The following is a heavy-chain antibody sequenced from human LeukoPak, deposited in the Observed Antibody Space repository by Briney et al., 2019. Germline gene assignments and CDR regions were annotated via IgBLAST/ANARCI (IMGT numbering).Heavy chain of an antibody. D-gene: IGHD4-23*01. J-gene: IGHJ5*02. CDR3: PDRYYH. CDR1: GISFSANS. Sequence: PGGSLRLSCVTSGISFSANSMNWVRQPPGKGLEWIGEINHSGRTNYNPSLKSRVTISVDTSMKQFSLKLNSVTAADTDDYGGPDRYYHWGQGTLVTVSS. V-gene: IGHV4-34*07. CDR2: INHSGRT.